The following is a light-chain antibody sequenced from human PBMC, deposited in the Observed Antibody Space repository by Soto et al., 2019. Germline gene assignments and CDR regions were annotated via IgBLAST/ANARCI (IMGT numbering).Light chain of an antibody. CDR2: DAS. V-gene: IGKV3D-20*02. CDR1: QSVSSSY. Sequence: EIVLTQSPATLSLSPEERATLSCGASQSVSSSYLAWYQQKPGLAPRLLIFDASDRATGVPPRFSGSGSGTDFTLAINSLEPEDFAVYYCQHRSGWPAISFGQGTRLEIK. CDR3: QHRSGWPAIS. J-gene: IGKJ5*01.